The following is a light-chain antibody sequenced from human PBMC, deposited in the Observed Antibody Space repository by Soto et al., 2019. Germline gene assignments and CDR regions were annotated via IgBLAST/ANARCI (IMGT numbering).Light chain of an antibody. CDR1: QSVSSN. CDR2: GAS. V-gene: IGKV3-15*01. J-gene: IGKJ1*01. CDR3: QQYNYWPWT. Sequence: EIVMTQSPATVSVSPGERATLSCRASQSVSSNLAWYQQKPGQAPRLLIYGASTRATGIPARFSGSGSETEFTLTISSLQSEDFAVYYCQQYNYWPWTFGQGTKV.